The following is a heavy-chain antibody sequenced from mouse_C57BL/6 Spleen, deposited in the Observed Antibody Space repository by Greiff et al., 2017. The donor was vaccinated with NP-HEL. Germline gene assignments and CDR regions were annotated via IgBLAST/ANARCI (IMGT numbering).Heavy chain of an antibody. Sequence: QVQLQQPGAELVRPGSSVKLSCKASGYTFTSYWMHWVKQRPIQGLEWIGNIYPSDSETHYNQKFKDKATLTVDKSSSTAYMQLSILTSEDSAVYYCARRGYDYGEGAWFAYWGQGTLVTVSA. CDR3: ARRGYDYGEGAWFAY. J-gene: IGHJ3*01. CDR1: GYTFTSYW. V-gene: IGHV1-52*01. CDR2: IYPSDSET. D-gene: IGHD2-4*01.